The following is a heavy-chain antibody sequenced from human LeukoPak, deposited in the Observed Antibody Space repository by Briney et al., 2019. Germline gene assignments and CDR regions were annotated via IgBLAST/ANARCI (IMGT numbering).Heavy chain of an antibody. D-gene: IGHD3-3*01. J-gene: IGHJ4*02. CDR1: GGTFSSYA. CDR3: ARAPQTYYDFWSGYPPGIDY. CDR2: IIPIFGTA. Sequence: SVKVSCKASGGTFSSYAISWVRQAPGQGLEWMGGIIPIFGTANYAQKFQGRVTITADESTSTAYMELSSLRSEDTAVYYCARAPQTYYDFWSGYPPGIDYWGQGTLVTVSS. V-gene: IGHV1-69*13.